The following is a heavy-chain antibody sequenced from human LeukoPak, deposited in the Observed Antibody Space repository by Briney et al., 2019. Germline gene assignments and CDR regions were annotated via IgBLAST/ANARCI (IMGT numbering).Heavy chain of an antibody. CDR2: ISGSGGST. J-gene: IGHJ5*02. V-gene: IGHV3-23*01. CDR3: AKGNGAPGWFDP. D-gene: IGHD2-8*01. Sequence: GGSLRLSCAASGFTFSSYAMSWVRQAPGKGLEWVSTISGSGGSTYYADSVKGRFTISRDNSKNTLYLQMNSLRAEDTAVYYCAKGNGAPGWFDPWGQGTLVTVSS. CDR1: GFTFSSYA.